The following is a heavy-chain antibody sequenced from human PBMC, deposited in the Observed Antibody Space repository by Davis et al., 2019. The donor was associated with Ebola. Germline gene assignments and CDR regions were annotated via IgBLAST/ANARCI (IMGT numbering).Heavy chain of an antibody. V-gene: IGHV3-23*01. J-gene: IGHJ4*02. CDR2: ISGSGNGDGP. CDR1: TFTFANYA. Sequence: PGGSLRLSCAASTFTFANYAISWVRQVPGKGLEWVSGISGSGNGDGPYYADSVKGRFTISRDNSKNTLYLQMNSLRAEDTAVYYCARDRGADYDDYGAWDYWGQGTLVTVSS. D-gene: IGHD4-17*01. CDR3: ARDRGADYDDYGAWDY.